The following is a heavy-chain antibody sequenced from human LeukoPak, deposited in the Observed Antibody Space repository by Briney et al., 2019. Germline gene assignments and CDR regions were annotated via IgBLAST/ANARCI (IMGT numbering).Heavy chain of an antibody. CDR2: MHPNSGNT. CDR1: GYTFTSYD. Sequence: ASVKVSCKASGYTFTSYDINWVRQATGQGLEWMGWMHPNSGNTGYAQKFQGRVTMTRNTSISTAYMELSSLRSEDTAVYYRARGHVIAAAVSWGQGTLVTVSS. J-gene: IGHJ4*02. CDR3: ARGHVIAAAVS. D-gene: IGHD6-13*01. V-gene: IGHV1-8*01.